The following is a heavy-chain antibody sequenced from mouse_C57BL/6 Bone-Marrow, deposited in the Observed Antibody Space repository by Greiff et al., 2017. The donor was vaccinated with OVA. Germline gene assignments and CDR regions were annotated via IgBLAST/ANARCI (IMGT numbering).Heavy chain of an antibody. CDR2: ISNLAYSI. D-gene: IGHD1-1*01. Sequence: EVKVEESGGGLVQPGGSLKLSCAASGFTFSDYGMAWVRQAPRKGPEWVAFISNLAYSIYYADTVTGRFTISRENAKNTLYLEMSSLRSEDTAMYYCATHYYGSSYYAMDYWGQGTSVTVSS. V-gene: IGHV5-15*04. J-gene: IGHJ4*01. CDR1: GFTFSDYG. CDR3: ATHYYGSSYYAMDY.